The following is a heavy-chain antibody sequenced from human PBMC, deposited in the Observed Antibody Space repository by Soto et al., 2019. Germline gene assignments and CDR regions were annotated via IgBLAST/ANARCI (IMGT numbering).Heavy chain of an antibody. CDR2: ISYDGSNK. CDR1: GFAFSSYG. D-gene: IGHD2-15*01. Sequence: GGSLRLSCAGSGFAFSSYGMHWVRQAPGKGLEWVAVISYDGSNKYYADSVKGRFTISRDNSKNTLYLQMNSLRGEDTAVYYCVCSQDYYYYYAMDVWGQGTTVTVS. CDR3: VCSQDYYYYYAMDV. V-gene: IGHV3-30*03. J-gene: IGHJ6*02.